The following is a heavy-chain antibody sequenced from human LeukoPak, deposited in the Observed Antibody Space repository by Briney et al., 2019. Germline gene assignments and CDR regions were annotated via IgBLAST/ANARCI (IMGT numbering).Heavy chain of an antibody. CDR1: GGSISSSSYY. Sequence: SETLSLTCTVSGGSISSSSYYWGWIRQPPGKGLEWIGSIYYSGSTYYNPSLKSRVTISVDTSKNQFSLKLSSVTAADTAVYYCARLKLITMTLNYWGQGTLVTVSS. D-gene: IGHD3-22*01. V-gene: IGHV4-39*07. CDR3: ARLKLITMTLNY. CDR2: IYYSGST. J-gene: IGHJ4*02.